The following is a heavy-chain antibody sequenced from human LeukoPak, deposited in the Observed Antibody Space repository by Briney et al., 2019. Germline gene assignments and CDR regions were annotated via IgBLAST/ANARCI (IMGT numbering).Heavy chain of an antibody. Sequence: ATETLSLTCTASDGSINSYYWSWIRQPPGKGLEWIGYIYYSGSTNYNPSLKSRVTISVDTSKNQFSLKLSSVTAADTAVYYCAGGIAVAGTGSYYYMNVWGKGTTVTVSS. CDR2: IYYSGST. D-gene: IGHD6-19*01. CDR1: DGSINSYY. CDR3: AGGIAVAGTGSYYYMNV. J-gene: IGHJ6*03. V-gene: IGHV4-59*01.